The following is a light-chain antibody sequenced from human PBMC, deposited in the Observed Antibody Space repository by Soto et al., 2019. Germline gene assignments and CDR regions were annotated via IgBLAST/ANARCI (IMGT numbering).Light chain of an antibody. CDR3: QHYGSLVLT. Sequence: EIVLTQSPGTLSLSPGERATLSCRASQSVSSTYLAWYQQKPGQAPRLLIYGASSRTTGIPDRFSGSGSGTDFTLNNSRLEPEDFAVYYCQHYGSLVLTFGGGTKVEIK. CDR1: QSVSSTY. J-gene: IGKJ4*01. CDR2: GAS. V-gene: IGKV3-20*01.